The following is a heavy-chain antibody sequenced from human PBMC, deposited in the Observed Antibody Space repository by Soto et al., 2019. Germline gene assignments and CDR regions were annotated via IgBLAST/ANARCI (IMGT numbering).Heavy chain of an antibody. D-gene: IGHD2-2*01. CDR1: GGSFSSYY. V-gene: IGHV4-59*08. Sequence: QVQLQESGPGLVRPSETLSLTCTVSGGSFSSYYWTWIRQSPGKGLEWIGYLYYSGSTDYNPSFRGRLAISIDTSKNQFSLRFNSMTAADTAVYYCAGRDCSGTNCYYLDYYYMDVWGKGTTVTVSS. CDR2: LYYSGST. CDR3: AGRDCSGTNCYYLDYYYMDV. J-gene: IGHJ6*03.